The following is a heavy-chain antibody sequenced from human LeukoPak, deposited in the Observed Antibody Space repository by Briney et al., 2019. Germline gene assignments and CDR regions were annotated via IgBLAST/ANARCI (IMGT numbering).Heavy chain of an antibody. CDR1: GYTFTGYY. V-gene: IGHV1-2*02. Sequence: GASVKVSCKASGYTFTGYYMLWVRQAPGQGLEWMGWINPNSGGTNYAQKFQGRVTMTRDTSISTAYMELSRLRSDDTAVYYCARAGYDILTGPPDYFDYWGQGTLVTVSS. J-gene: IGHJ4*02. CDR2: INPNSGGT. CDR3: ARAGYDILTGPPDYFDY. D-gene: IGHD3-9*01.